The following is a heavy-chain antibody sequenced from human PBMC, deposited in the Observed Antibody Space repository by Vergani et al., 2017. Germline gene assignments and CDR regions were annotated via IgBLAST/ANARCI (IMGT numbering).Heavy chain of an antibody. CDR1: GGSISSYY. Sequence: QVQLQESGPGLVKPSETLSLTCTVSGGSISSYYWSWIRQPPGKGLEWIGYIYYSGSTNYNPSLKSRVTISVDTSKNQFSLKLSSVTAADTAVYYCARDSMVRGVDYWGQGTLVTASS. V-gene: IGHV4-59*01. D-gene: IGHD3-10*01. CDR3: ARDSMVRGVDY. J-gene: IGHJ4*02. CDR2: IYYSGST.